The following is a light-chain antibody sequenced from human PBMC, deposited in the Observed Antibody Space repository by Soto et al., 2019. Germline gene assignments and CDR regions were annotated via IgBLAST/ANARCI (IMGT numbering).Light chain of an antibody. CDR1: QGISNY. Sequence: DIQMTQSPSSLSASVGDRVTITFRASQGISNYLAWYQQKPGKVPKLLIYAASTLQSGVPSRFSGSGSVTDFALTISSLQTEDVATYYCQKYNGAPRAFVQGTKVEIK. V-gene: IGKV1-27*01. CDR3: QKYNGAPRA. CDR2: AAS. J-gene: IGKJ1*01.